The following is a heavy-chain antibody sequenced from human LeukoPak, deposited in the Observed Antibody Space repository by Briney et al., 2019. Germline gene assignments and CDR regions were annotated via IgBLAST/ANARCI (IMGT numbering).Heavy chain of an antibody. Sequence: GGSLRLSCTASGFTFGDYAMSWFRQAPGKGLGWVGFIRSKAYGGTTEYAASVKGRFTISRDDSKSIAYLQMNSLKTEDTAVYYCTSEIAAAGDPVDYWGQGTVVTVSS. CDR2: IRSKAYGGTT. CDR3: TSEIAAAGDPVDY. D-gene: IGHD6-13*01. CDR1: GFTFGDYA. V-gene: IGHV3-49*03. J-gene: IGHJ4*02.